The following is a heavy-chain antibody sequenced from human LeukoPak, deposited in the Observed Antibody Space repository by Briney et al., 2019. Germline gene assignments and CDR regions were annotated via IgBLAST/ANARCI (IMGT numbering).Heavy chain of an antibody. CDR2: IIPIFGTA. CDR1: GGTFSSYA. Sequence: ASVKVSCKASGGTFSSYAISWVRQAPGQGLEWMGGIIPIFGTANYAQKFQGRVTITADESTSTAYMELSSLRSEDTAVYYCASAKSIYSSSLPKDYWGQRTLVTVAS. J-gene: IGHJ4*02. D-gene: IGHD6-13*01. CDR3: ASAKSIYSSSLPKDY. V-gene: IGHV1-69*01.